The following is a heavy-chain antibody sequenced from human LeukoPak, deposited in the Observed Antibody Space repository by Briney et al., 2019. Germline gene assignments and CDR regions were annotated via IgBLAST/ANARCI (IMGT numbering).Heavy chain of an antibody. D-gene: IGHD5-24*01. CDR2: ISNSGSTI. J-gene: IGHJ3*02. Sequence: GGSLRLSCAASGFTFSRYSMNWVRQSPGKGLEWISYISNSGSTINYADSVKGRFTISRDNPKNMLYLQMSSLRAEDTAVYYCARDKPPGEMSTGRGAFDIWGQGTMVTVSS. CDR3: ARDKPPGEMSTGRGAFDI. V-gene: IGHV3-48*01. CDR1: GFTFSRYS.